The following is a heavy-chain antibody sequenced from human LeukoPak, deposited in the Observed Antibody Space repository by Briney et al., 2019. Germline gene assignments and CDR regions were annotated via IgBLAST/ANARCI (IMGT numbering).Heavy chain of an antibody. Sequence: GGTLRLSCAASGFTFSSYGMSWVRQAPGKGLEWVSAISGSGGSTYYADSVKGRFTISRDNSKHTLYLQMNSLRADDTAVYYCAKDGSICSSTSCPFDYWGQGTLVTVSS. CDR2: ISGSGGST. CDR1: GFTFSSYG. D-gene: IGHD2-2*01. J-gene: IGHJ4*02. CDR3: AKDGSICSSTSCPFDY. V-gene: IGHV3-23*01.